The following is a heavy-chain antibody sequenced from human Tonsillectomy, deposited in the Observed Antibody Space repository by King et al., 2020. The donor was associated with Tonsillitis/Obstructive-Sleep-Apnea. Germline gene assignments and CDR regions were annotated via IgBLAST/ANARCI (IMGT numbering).Heavy chain of an antibody. CDR3: AKDANSGSYYGQGAFDI. CDR2: ISGSGGST. J-gene: IGHJ3*02. Sequence: VQLVESGGGLVQPGGSLRLSCAASGFTFSSYAMSWVRQAPGKGLEWVSAISGSGGSTYYADSVKGRFTISRDNSKNTLYLQMNSLRAEDTAVYYCAKDANSGSYYGQGAFDIWGPGTMVTVSS. CDR1: GFTFSSYA. V-gene: IGHV3-23*04. D-gene: IGHD1-26*01.